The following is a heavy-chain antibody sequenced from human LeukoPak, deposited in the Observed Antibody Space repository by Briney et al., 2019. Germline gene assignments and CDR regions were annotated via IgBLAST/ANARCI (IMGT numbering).Heavy chain of an antibody. CDR1: GGSFSGYY. D-gene: IGHD5-24*01. V-gene: IGHV4-34*01. J-gene: IGHJ5*02. CDR3: ARGGMGNWFDP. CDR2: INHSGST. Sequence: SETLSLTCAVYGGSFSGYYWSWIRQPPGKGLEWIGEINHSGSTNYNPSLKSRVTISVDTSKNQFPLKLSSVTAADTAVYYCARGGMGNWFDPWGQGTLVTVSS.